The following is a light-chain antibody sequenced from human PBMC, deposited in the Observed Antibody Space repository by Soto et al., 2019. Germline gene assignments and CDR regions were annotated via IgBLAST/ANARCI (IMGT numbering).Light chain of an antibody. Sequence: EVVMTQSPTTLPVSPGERATLSCRASQSVSTNLAWYQQKPGRAPRLLIYGASTRATGVPARFSGSGSGTEFTLTISRLQSEDFAVYYCQQYNTLITFGQGTRLEI. J-gene: IGKJ5*01. V-gene: IGKV3-15*01. CDR2: GAS. CDR3: QQYNTLIT. CDR1: QSVSTN.